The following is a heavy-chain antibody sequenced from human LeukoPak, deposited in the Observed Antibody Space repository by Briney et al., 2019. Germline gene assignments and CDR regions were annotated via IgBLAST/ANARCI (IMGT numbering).Heavy chain of an antibody. V-gene: IGHV3-7*01. CDR3: ARYRRITMIVVVSGAYFVY. J-gene: IGHJ4*02. D-gene: IGHD3-22*01. CDR2: IKQDGSEK. Sequence: PGGSLRLSCAASGFTFSSYWMSWVRQAPGKGLEWVANIKQDGSEKYYVDSVKGRFTISRDNAKNSLYLQMNSLRAEDTAVYYCARYRRITMIVVVSGAYFVYWGEGTLVTVSS. CDR1: GFTFSSYW.